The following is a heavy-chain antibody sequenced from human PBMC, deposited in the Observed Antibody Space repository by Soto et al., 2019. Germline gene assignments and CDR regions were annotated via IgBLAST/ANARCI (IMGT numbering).Heavy chain of an antibody. CDR2: ISAYNGNT. J-gene: IGHJ6*02. CDR1: GYTFTSYG. CDR3: AREYGVGLVGLPGMDV. D-gene: IGHD2-8*01. V-gene: IGHV1-18*01. Sequence: QVQLVQSGAEVKKPGASVKVSCKASGYTFTSYGISWVRQAPGQGLEWMGWISAYNGNTNYAQKLQGRVTMPTDTSTSTAYRELRSLRSDDTAVYYCAREYGVGLVGLPGMDVWGQGTTVTVSS.